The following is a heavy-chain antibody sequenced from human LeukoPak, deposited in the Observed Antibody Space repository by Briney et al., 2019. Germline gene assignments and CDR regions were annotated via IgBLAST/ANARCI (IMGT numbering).Heavy chain of an antibody. Sequence: PGGSLRLSCAASGFTVSSNYMSWVRQAPGKGLEWVAKIKQDGSGEYYLDSVKGRFTISRDNAKNSLYLQMNSLRGDDTAVYFCTTGYSSGWYNEGNYWGQGTLVTVSS. V-gene: IGHV3-7*01. D-gene: IGHD6-19*01. CDR3: TTGYSSGWYNEGNY. J-gene: IGHJ4*02. CDR1: GFTVSSNY. CDR2: IKQDGSGE.